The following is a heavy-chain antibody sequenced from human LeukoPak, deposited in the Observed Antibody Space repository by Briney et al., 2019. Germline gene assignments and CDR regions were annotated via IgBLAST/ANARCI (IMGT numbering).Heavy chain of an antibody. D-gene: IGHD5-18*01. CDR1: GFTFDDYA. CDR3: AKDWAVDTAMAAPSYYYYRMDV. Sequence: GGSLRLSCAASGFTFDDYAMHWVRQAPGKGLEWVSLISGDGGSTYYADSVKGRFTISRDNSKNSLYLQMNSLRTEDTALYYWAKDWAVDTAMAAPSYYYYRMDVWGQGTPVNVSS. CDR2: ISGDGGST. V-gene: IGHV3-43*02. J-gene: IGHJ6*02.